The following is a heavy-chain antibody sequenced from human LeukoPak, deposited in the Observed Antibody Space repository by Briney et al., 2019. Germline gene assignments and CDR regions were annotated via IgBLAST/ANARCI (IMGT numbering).Heavy chain of an antibody. Sequence: GRSLRLSCAASGFTFNNYAMHWVRQPPGTGLEWVAVISKDGIQKYYADSVKGRFTISRDNSKNTLYLQMNSLRSEDTAVYYCAREVYSYALDALDLWGQGTMVTVSS. CDR1: GFTFNNYA. CDR3: AREVYSYALDALDL. CDR2: ISKDGIQK. J-gene: IGHJ3*01. D-gene: IGHD5-18*01. V-gene: IGHV3-30*04.